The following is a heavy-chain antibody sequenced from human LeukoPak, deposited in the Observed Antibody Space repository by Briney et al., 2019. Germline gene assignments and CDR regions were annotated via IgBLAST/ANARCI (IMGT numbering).Heavy chain of an antibody. CDR1: GYSISSGYY. Sequence: SETLSLTCAVSGYSISSGYYWGWIRQPPGKGLEWIGSIYHSGSTYYNPSLKSRVTISVDTSKNQSSLKLSSVTAADTAVYYCARGEQQLAIDYWGQGTLVTVSS. D-gene: IGHD6-13*01. J-gene: IGHJ4*02. CDR2: IYHSGST. V-gene: IGHV4-38-2*01. CDR3: ARGEQQLAIDY.